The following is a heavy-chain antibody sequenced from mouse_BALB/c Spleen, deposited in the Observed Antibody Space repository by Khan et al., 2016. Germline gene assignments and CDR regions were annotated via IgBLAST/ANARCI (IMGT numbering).Heavy chain of an antibody. CDR3: TTGFAY. CDR1: GFTFSNYW. CDR2: IRSNSNNYAT. V-gene: IGHV6-6*02. Sequence: EVKLEESGGGLVQPGGSMKLSCVASGFTFSNYWMNWVRQSPEKGLEWVAEIRSNSNNYATHYAESVKGSFTISRDDAKSSVYLQMNKLRAEDTGIYYCTTGFAYWGQGTLVTVSA. J-gene: IGHJ3*01.